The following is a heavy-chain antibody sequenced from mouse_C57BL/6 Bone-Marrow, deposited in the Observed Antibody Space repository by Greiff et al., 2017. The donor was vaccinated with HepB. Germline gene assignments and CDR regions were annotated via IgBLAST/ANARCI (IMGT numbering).Heavy chain of an antibody. Sequence: PLPHSLPYLFNPFASVKISCKASGYTFTDYYMNWVKQSHGKSLEWIGDINPNNGGTSYNQKFKGKATLTVDKSSSTAYMELRSLTSEDSAVYYCARYGYDGAWFAYWGQGTLVTVSA. D-gene: IGHD2-2*01. CDR2: INPNNGGT. CDR3: ARYGYDGAWFAY. V-gene: IGHV1-26*01. J-gene: IGHJ3*01. CDR1: GYTFTDYY.